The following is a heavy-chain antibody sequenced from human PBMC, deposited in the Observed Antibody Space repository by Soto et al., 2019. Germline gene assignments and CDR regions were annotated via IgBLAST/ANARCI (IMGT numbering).Heavy chain of an antibody. CDR2: ISYDGSNK. CDR3: ARGAGYPPGKAFDI. J-gene: IGHJ3*02. D-gene: IGHD2-15*01. CDR1: GFTFSSYG. Sequence: QVQLVESGGGVVQPGRSLRLSCAASGFTFSSYGMHWVRQAPGKGLEWVAVISYDGSNKYYADSVKGRFTISRYNSKNTLYLQMNSLRAEDTAVYYCARGAGYPPGKAFDIWGQGTMVTVSS. V-gene: IGHV3-30*03.